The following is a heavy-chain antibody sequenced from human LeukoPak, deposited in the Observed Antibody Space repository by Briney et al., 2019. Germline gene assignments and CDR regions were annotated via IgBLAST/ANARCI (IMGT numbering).Heavy chain of an antibody. CDR2: ISSSGSTI. CDR3: ARDPYGSGRFDY. J-gene: IGHJ4*02. Sequence: PGGSLRLSCAASGFTFSSYEMNWVRQAPGKGLEWVSYISSSGSTIYYADSVKGRFTISRDNAKNSLYLQMNSLRAEDTAVYYCARDPYGSGRFDYWGQGTLVTVSS. CDR1: GFTFSSYE. D-gene: IGHD3-10*01. V-gene: IGHV3-48*03.